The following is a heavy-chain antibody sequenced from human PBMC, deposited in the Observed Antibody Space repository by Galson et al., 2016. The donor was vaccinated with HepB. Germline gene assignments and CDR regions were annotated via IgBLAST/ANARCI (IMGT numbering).Heavy chain of an antibody. Sequence: SLRLSCAASGFTFINYGMHWVRQAPGKGLEWVALIWYDGTNKYYADSVKGRFTISSDNSKNTVYLQMNSLRAEDTAVYYCAKDGGDGYNFPYYYGMDVWGQGTTVTVSS. CDR1: GFTFINYG. CDR2: IWYDGTNK. D-gene: IGHD5-24*01. V-gene: IGHV3-33*06. CDR3: AKDGGDGYNFPYYYGMDV. J-gene: IGHJ6*02.